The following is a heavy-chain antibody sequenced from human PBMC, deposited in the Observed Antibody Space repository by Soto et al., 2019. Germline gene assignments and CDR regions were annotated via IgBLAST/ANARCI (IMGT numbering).Heavy chain of an antibody. CDR1: GFTFSSYA. Sequence: GGSLRLSCAASGFTFSSYAMHWVRQAPGKGLEWVAVISYDGSNKYYADSVKGRFTISRDNSKNTLYLQMNSLRAEDTAVYYCARRRLLSGNDYGDYVGVDYGMDVWGQGTTVTVSS. CDR3: ARRRLLSGNDYGDYVGVDYGMDV. D-gene: IGHD4-17*01. J-gene: IGHJ6*02. V-gene: IGHV3-30-3*01. CDR2: ISYDGSNK.